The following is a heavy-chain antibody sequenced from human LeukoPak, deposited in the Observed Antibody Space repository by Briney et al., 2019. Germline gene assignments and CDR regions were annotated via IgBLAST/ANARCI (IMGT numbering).Heavy chain of an antibody. D-gene: IGHD5-18*01. CDR3: ARDAVDTANAV. Sequence: GGSLRLSCAASGFTLSNAYMNWVRQAPGKGLVWVSHINSDGSITSYADSVKGRFTISRDNAKNTLYLQMNSLRAEDTAVYYCARDAVDTANAVWGQGTTVTVSS. CDR1: GFTLSNAY. V-gene: IGHV3-74*01. J-gene: IGHJ6*02. CDR2: INSDGSIT.